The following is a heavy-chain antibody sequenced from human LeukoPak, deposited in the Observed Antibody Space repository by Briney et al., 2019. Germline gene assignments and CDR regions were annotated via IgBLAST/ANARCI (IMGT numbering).Heavy chain of an antibody. CDR2: IIPIFGTA. CDR1: GGTFSSYA. J-gene: IGHJ5*02. D-gene: IGHD3-10*01. Sequence: ASVEVSCKASGGTFSSYAISWVRQAPGQGLEWMGGIIPIFGTANYAQKFQGRVTITADESTSTAYMELSSLRSEDTAVYYCARDDYYGSGSYRFDPWGQGTLVTVSS. V-gene: IGHV1-69*13. CDR3: ARDDYYGSGSYRFDP.